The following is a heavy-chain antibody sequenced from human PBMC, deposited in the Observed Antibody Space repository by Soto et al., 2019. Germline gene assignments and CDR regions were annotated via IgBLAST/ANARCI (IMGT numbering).Heavy chain of an antibody. CDR2: ITPIFGTT. J-gene: IGHJ5*02. V-gene: IGHV1-69*06. Sequence: QVQLVQSGAEVKKPGSSVMVSCKASGGTFNSYGISWVRQAPGQGLEWMGGITPIFGTTNYAQKFQARITIYADKSTTTAYMELSSLRSEDTAVYYCARVGRVVVAATPTFTWCDPWGQGTPVTVSS. D-gene: IGHD2-15*01. CDR1: GGTFNSYG. CDR3: ARVGRVVVAATPTFTWCDP.